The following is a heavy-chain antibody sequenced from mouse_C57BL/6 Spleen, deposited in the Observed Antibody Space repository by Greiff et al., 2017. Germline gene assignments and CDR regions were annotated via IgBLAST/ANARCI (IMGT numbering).Heavy chain of an antibody. CDR1: GYTFTSYW. V-gene: IGHV1-55*01. Sequence: VQLQQPGAELVKPGASVKMSCKASGYTFTSYWITWVKQRPGQGLEWIGDIYPGSGSTNYNEKFKSKATLTVDTSSSTAYMQLSSLTSEDSAVYYCARLTIYDGYYDYAMDYWGQGTSVTVSS. D-gene: IGHD2-3*01. CDR2: IYPGSGST. CDR3: ARLTIYDGYYDYAMDY. J-gene: IGHJ4*01.